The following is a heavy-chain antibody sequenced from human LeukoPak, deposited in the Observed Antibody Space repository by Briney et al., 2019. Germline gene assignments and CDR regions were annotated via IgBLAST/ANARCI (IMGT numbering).Heavy chain of an antibody. V-gene: IGHV3-20*04. CDR1: GFTFDDYG. J-gene: IGHJ4*02. Sequence: GGSLRLSCAASGFTFDDYGMSWVRQAPGKGLEWVSGINWNGGSTGYADSVKGRFTISRDNAKNSLYLQMNSLRAEDTAVYYCAREYLTGETFYYFDYWGQGTLVTVSS. CDR2: INWNGGST. D-gene: IGHD7-27*01. CDR3: AREYLTGETFYYFDY.